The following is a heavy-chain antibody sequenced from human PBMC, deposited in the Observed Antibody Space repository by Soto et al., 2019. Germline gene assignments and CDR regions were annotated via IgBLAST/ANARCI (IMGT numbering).Heavy chain of an antibody. CDR3: GRHRGYAPVDY. CDR1: GGSISSSNW. V-gene: IGHV4-4*02. D-gene: IGHD5-12*01. Sequence: PSETLSLTCAVSGGSISSSNWWSWVRQPPGKGLEWIGEIYYNGIIYYNPSLKSRVIISGDTSKNQFSLKLSSVTDADTAVYYCGRHRGYAPVDYWGQGTQVTVSS. CDR2: IYYNGII. J-gene: IGHJ4*02.